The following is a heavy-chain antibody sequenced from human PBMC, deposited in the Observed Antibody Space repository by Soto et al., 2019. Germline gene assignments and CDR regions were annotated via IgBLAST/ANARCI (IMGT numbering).Heavy chain of an antibody. CDR1: GGSFSGYF. V-gene: IGHV4-34*01. CDR3: ARDKITGLFDY. Sequence: SETLSLTCAVYGGSFSGYFWTWIRQPPGTGLEWIGEINHSGSTNYNPSLKSRVTISVDTSKNQFSLKLTSVTAADTAVYYCARDKITGLFDYWGQGTLVT. J-gene: IGHJ4*02. D-gene: IGHD2-8*02. CDR2: INHSGST.